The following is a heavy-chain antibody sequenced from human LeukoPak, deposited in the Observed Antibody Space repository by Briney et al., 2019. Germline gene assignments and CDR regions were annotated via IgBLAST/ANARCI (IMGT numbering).Heavy chain of an antibody. D-gene: IGHD3-22*01. CDR1: GFTFDDYA. Sequence: PGGSLRLSCAASGFTFDDYAMHWVRQAPGKGLEWVSGISWNSGSIGYADSVKGRFTISRDNAKNSLYLQMNSLRAEDTAVYYCAKEGPWSSGYYLGWGQGTLVTVSS. CDR2: ISWNSGSI. J-gene: IGHJ4*02. CDR3: AKEGPWSSGYYLG. V-gene: IGHV3-9*01.